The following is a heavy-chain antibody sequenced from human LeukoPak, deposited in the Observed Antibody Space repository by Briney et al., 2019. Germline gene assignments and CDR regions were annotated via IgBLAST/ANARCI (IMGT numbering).Heavy chain of an antibody. CDR1: GFTFSSYS. Sequence: GGSLRLSCAASGFTFSSYSMNWVRQAPGKGLEWVPYISSSSSTIYYADSVKGRFTISRDNAKNSLYLQMNSLRAEDTAVYYCARDPGVLRYFDWLSPLDYWGQGTLVTVSS. V-gene: IGHV3-48*01. D-gene: IGHD3-9*01. CDR2: ISSSSSTI. J-gene: IGHJ4*02. CDR3: ARDPGVLRYFDWLSPLDY.